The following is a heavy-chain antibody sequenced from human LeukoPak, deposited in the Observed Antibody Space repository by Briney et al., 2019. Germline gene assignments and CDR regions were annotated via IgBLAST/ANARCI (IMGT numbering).Heavy chain of an antibody. Sequence: ASVKVSCKASNYTFTSYGMSWVRQAPGQGLEWMAWINAYNGDTNYAQKFQGRVTLTTDTPTSTAYMELRSLRSDDTAVYYCARGARRLWFGELLIWGQGTMVTVSS. CDR3: ARGARRLWFGELLI. V-gene: IGHV1-18*01. J-gene: IGHJ3*02. CDR2: INAYNGDT. D-gene: IGHD3-10*01. CDR1: NYTFTSYG.